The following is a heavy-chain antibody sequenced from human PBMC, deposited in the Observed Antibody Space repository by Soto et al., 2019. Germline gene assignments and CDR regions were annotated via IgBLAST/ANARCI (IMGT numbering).Heavy chain of an antibody. CDR1: GFTFDDYA. CDR2: ISWNSGSI. CDR3: AKEEMATGPHHFNYYYGMDV. V-gene: IGHV3-9*01. J-gene: IGHJ6*02. Sequence: EVQLVESGGGLVQPGRSLRLFCAASGFTFDDYAMHWVRQAPGKGLEWVSGISWNSGSIGYADSGKGRFTISRDNAKNSLYLQMNSLRAEDTALYYCAKEEMATGPHHFNYYYGMDVWGQGTTVTVSS.